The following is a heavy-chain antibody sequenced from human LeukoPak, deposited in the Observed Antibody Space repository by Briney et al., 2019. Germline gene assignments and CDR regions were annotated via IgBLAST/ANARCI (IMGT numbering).Heavy chain of an antibody. Sequence: PGGFLRLSCAASGFTVSNTYMNWVRQAPGKGLEWVSVIYTGDTTYYADSVKGRFTTSRDKSKNTVYLQMSSLRAEDTAVYYCARTRGGLHDYFEYWGQGALVTVSS. CDR3: ARTRGGLHDYFEY. D-gene: IGHD3-16*01. CDR1: GFTVSNTY. CDR2: IYTGDTT. V-gene: IGHV3-53*01. J-gene: IGHJ4*02.